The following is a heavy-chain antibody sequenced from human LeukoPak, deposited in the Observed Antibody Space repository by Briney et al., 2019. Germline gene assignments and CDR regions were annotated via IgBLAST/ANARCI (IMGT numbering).Heavy chain of an antibody. CDR2: ISYDGSNK. J-gene: IGHJ4*02. V-gene: IGHV3-30-3*01. Sequence: GGSLRLSCAASGFTFSGYPIHWVRQAPGKGLEWVAVISYDGSNKYYADSVKGRFTISRDNSKNMLYLQINSLTTEDTAVYYCARGYGENSDYHLKYWGQGTLVTVSS. CDR1: GFTFSGYP. D-gene: IGHD4-11*01. CDR3: ARGYGENSDYHLKY.